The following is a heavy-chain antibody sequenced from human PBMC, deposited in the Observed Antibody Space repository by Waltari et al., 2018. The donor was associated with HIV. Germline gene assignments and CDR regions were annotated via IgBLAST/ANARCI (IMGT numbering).Heavy chain of an antibody. Sequence: EVHLVESGGGLVTPGGSLRAPCTVSGSTFINAGWGWVGQAPGKGLEWLGRIKSKNDGGTIAYAAPVKDRFTILRDDSKHTLYLEMSSLKSEDTRIYYCVTDAVAVPLDTAYWGQGTLVTVSS. J-gene: IGHJ4*02. D-gene: IGHD2-21*01. V-gene: IGHV3-15*01. CDR2: IKSKNDGGTI. CDR1: GSTFINAG. CDR3: VTDAVAVPLDTAY.